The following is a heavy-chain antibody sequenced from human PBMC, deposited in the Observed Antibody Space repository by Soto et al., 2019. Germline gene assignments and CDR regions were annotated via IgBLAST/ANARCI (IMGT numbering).Heavy chain of an antibody. Sequence: PSETLSLTCTVSGGSFSNFYCDWIRQPPGKGLEWIGYVYYSETTYYNPSLKSRVIISVDTSKSECSLSLTSVTAADTAVYYGGRGGVRYWFDHWGQGTLVTVSS. J-gene: IGHJ5*02. CDR1: GGSFSNFY. D-gene: IGHD2-8*01. V-gene: IGHV4-59*01. CDR2: VYYSETT. CDR3: GRGGVRYWFDH.